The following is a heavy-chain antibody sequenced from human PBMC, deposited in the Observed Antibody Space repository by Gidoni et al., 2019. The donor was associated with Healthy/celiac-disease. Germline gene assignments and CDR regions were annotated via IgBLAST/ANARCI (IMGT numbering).Heavy chain of an antibody. D-gene: IGHD3-3*01. J-gene: IGHJ5*02. Sequence: QVQLQESGPGLVKPSETLSLTCAASGYSISCGSFWGWIRQLPGKGLEWIGSIYHCGSTYYHPSLKSRVTISVDTSKSQFSLKLSSVTAADTAVYYCARAGYYDFWSGYYWFDPWGQGTLVTVSS. CDR1: GYSISCGSF. CDR3: ARAGYYDFWSGYYWFDP. V-gene: IGHV4-38-2*01. CDR2: IYHCGST.